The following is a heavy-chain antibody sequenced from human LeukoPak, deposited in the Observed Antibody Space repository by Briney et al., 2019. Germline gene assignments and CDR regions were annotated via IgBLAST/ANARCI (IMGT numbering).Heavy chain of an antibody. D-gene: IGHD3-22*01. Sequence: ASVKVSCKASGYTFTGYYMHWVRQAPGQGLEWMGWINPNSGDTNYAQKFQGRVTMTRDTSISTAYMELSSLRSEDTAVYYCARDMDDSSGYYYPSYMDVWGKGTTVTVSS. V-gene: IGHV1-2*02. CDR2: INPNSGDT. CDR1: GYTFTGYY. CDR3: ARDMDDSSGYYYPSYMDV. J-gene: IGHJ6*03.